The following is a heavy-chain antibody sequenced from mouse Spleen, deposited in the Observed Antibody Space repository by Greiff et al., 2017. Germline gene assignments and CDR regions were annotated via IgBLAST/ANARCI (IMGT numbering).Heavy chain of an antibody. D-gene: IGHD1-3*01. Sequence: EVQRVASGGGLVQPGGSRKLSCAASGFTFSDYGMAWVRQAPGKGPEWVAFISNLAYSIYYADTVTGRFTISRENAKNTLYLEMSSLRSEDTAMYYCARDSGNYFDYWGQGTTLTVSS. CDR3: ARDSGNYFDY. CDR2: ISNLAYSI. J-gene: IGHJ2*01. CDR1: GFTFSDYG. V-gene: IGHV5-15*02.